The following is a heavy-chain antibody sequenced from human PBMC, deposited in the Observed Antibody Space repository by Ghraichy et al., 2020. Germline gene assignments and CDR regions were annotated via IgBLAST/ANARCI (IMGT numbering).Heavy chain of an antibody. Sequence: GGSLRLSCAASGFTVSSNYMSWVRQAPGKGLEWVSVIYSGGSTYYADSVKGRFTISRDNSKNTLYLQMNSLRAEDTAVYYCASPGGDIVVVPAAIRSYYYYGMDVWGQETTVTVSS. CDR1: GFTVSSNY. D-gene: IGHD2-2*02. V-gene: IGHV3-66*02. J-gene: IGHJ6*02. CDR3: ASPGGDIVVVPAAIRSYYYYGMDV. CDR2: IYSGGST.